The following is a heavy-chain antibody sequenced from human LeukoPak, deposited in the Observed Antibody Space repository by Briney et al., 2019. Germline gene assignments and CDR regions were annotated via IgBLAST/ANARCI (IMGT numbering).Heavy chain of an antibody. CDR1: GFTFSSYG. CDR2: IWYDGSNK. V-gene: IGHV3-33*06. D-gene: IGHD2-15*01. Sequence: PGGSLRLSCAASGFTFSSYGMHWVRQAPGKGLEWVAVIWYDGSNKYYAESVKGRFTISRDNPKNTLYLQMNSLRAEDTAVYYCAKGALGYCSGGSCYVDYWGQGTLVTVSS. J-gene: IGHJ4*02. CDR3: AKGALGYCSGGSCYVDY.